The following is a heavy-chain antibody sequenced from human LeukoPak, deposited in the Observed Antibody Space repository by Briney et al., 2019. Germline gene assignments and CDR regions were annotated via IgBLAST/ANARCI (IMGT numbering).Heavy chain of an antibody. J-gene: IGHJ4*02. D-gene: IGHD3-22*01. CDR1: GYTFTGCY. V-gene: IGHV1-2*04. CDR2: INPNSGGK. Sequence: AASVKVSCKASGYTFTGCYMHWVRQAPGQGLEWMGWINPNSGGKNYAQKFQGWVTMTRDTSISTAYMELSRLRSDDTAVYYCARSSSGYFPYYFDYWGQGTLVTVSS. CDR3: ARSSSGYFPYYFDY.